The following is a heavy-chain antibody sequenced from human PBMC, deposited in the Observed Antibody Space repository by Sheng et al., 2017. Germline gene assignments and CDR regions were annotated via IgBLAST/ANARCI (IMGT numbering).Heavy chain of an antibody. D-gene: IGHD2-8*01. J-gene: IGHJ4*02. CDR3: AKGMVLPYYFDY. Sequence: EVQLVESGGGLVQPGRSLRLSCAASGFTFDDYDMHWVRQAPGKGLEWVSGISWNSGSIGYADSVKGRFTISRDNAKNSLYLQMNSLRAEDTALYYCAKGMVLPYYFDYWGQGTLVTVSS. CDR2: ISWNSGSI. CDR1: GFTFDDYD. V-gene: IGHV3-9*01.